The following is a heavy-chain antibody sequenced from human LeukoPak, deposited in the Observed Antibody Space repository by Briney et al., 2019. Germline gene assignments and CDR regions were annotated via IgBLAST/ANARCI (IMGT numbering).Heavy chain of an antibody. CDR1: GGTLSSYA. D-gene: IGHD3-3*01. V-gene: IGHV1-69*01. CDR2: IIPIFGTA. J-gene: IGHJ6*02. Sequence: VASVKVSCKASGGTLSSYAISWVRQAPGQGLEWMGGIIPIFGTANYAQKFQGRVTITADESTSTAYMELSSLRSEDTAVYYCAREGNVLDDFWSGYSASYGMDVWGQGTTVTVSS. CDR3: AREGNVLDDFWSGYSASYGMDV.